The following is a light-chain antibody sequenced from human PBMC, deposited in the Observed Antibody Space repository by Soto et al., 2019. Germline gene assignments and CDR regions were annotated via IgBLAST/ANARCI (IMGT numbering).Light chain of an antibody. CDR3: HQYGGSPRT. V-gene: IGKV3-20*01. CDR2: GAS. CDR1: QSVSSSF. J-gene: IGKJ1*01. Sequence: DIVLTQSPGTLSLSLGERATLSCRASQSVSSSFLAWYQQKPGHAPRLLIYGASIRATGIPDRFSGSGCGTNFTLTISRLEPEDFSVYYCHQYGGSPRTFGQGTKVEIK.